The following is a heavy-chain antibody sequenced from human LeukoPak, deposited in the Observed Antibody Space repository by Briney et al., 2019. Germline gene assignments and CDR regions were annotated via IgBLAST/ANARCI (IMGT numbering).Heavy chain of an antibody. V-gene: IGHV1-69*13. D-gene: IGHD6-19*01. Sequence: ASVKVSCNASGGTFSRYAISWVRQAPGQGLECMGRLIPMFGIANYAQKFQGRVTITADESTSTAYMELSSLRSEDTAVYYCARDRPYTGGWRGFDYWGQGTLVTVSS. J-gene: IGHJ4*02. CDR3: ARDRPYTGGWRGFDY. CDR1: GGTFSRYA. CDR2: LIPMFGIA.